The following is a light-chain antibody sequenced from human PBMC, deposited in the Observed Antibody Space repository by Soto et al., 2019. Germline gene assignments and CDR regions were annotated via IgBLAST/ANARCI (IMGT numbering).Light chain of an antibody. CDR1: SSDVGSYNL. J-gene: IGLJ2*01. V-gene: IGLV2-23*01. CDR3: CAFVRSNALL. CDR2: EDN. Sequence: QSALTQPASVSGSPGQSITISCTGTSSDVGSYNLVSWYQHHPGKAPKFIIYEDNKRPSGVSNRFSGSKSGNTASLTISGLQAEDEADDYCCAFVRSNALLFGGGTKLTVL.